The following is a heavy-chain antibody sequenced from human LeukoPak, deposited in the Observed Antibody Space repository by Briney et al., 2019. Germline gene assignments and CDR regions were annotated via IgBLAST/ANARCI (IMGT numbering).Heavy chain of an antibody. Sequence: GGSLRLSCEASGFTFSSYSMNWIRQAPGKGLEWVSSISSSTSYIYYADSVKGRFTISRDNAKNSLYLQMNSLRAEDTAVYYCARALWSGPVYYGMDVWGQGTTVTVSS. CDR1: GFTFSSYS. CDR2: ISSSTSYI. CDR3: ARALWSGPVYYGMDV. V-gene: IGHV3-21*06. D-gene: IGHD3-10*01. J-gene: IGHJ6*02.